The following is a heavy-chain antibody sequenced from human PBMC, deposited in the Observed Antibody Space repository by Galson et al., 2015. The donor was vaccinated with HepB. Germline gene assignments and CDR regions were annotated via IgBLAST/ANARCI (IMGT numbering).Heavy chain of an antibody. CDR3: AREGSGYYYDSSGYSYFDY. V-gene: IGHV3-30*04. J-gene: IGHJ4*02. CDR2: ISYDGSNK. Sequence: SLRLSCAASGFTFSSYAMHWVRQAPGKGLEWVAVISYDGSNKYYADSVKGRFTISRDNSKNTLYLQMNSLRAEDTAVYYCAREGSGYYYDSSGYSYFDYWGQGTLVTVSS. CDR1: GFTFSSYA. D-gene: IGHD3-22*01.